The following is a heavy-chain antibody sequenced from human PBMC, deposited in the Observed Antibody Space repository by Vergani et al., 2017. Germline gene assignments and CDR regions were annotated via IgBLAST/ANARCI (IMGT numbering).Heavy chain of an antibody. Sequence: QVQLVASGGGLVRPGGSLRLSCAASGFIFSDYYMTWIRQTPGKGLEWLAHISDGGETKMYAESLKGRFTVSRDNAKNSLYLQMNSLRAEDTAVYYCARQGEMATIGYWGQGTLVTVSS. CDR3: ARQGEMATIGY. V-gene: IGHV3-11*04. D-gene: IGHD5-24*01. J-gene: IGHJ4*02. CDR1: GFIFSDYY. CDR2: ISDGGETK.